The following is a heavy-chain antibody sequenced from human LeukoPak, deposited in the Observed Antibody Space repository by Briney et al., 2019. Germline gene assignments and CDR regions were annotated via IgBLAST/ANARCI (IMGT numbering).Heavy chain of an antibody. D-gene: IGHD3-22*01. J-gene: IGHJ4*02. Sequence: GGSLRLSCAASGFTFSSYGMHWVRQALGMGLEWVAFIRYDGSNKYYADSVKGRFTISRDNSKNTLYLQMSSLRAEDTAVYYCAKDPTYYYDSSGYFYWGQGTLVTVSS. CDR2: IRYDGSNK. CDR1: GFTFSSYG. CDR3: AKDPTYYYDSSGYFY. V-gene: IGHV3-30*02.